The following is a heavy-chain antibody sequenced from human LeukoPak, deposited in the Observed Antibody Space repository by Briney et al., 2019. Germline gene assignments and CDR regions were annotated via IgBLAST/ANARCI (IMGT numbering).Heavy chain of an antibody. CDR1: GFTFSSYS. CDR3: ARGSAVAGMVDAFDI. Sequence: GGSLRLSCAASGFTFSSYSINWVRQAPGKGLEWVSSISSSSSYIYYADSVKGRFTISRDNAKNSLYLQMNSLRAEDTAVYYCARGSAVAGMVDAFDIWGQGTMVTVSS. D-gene: IGHD6-19*01. CDR2: ISSSSSYI. V-gene: IGHV3-21*01. J-gene: IGHJ3*02.